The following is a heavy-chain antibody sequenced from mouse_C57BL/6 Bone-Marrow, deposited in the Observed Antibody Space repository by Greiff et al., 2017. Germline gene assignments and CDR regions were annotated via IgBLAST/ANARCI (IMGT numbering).Heavy chain of an antibody. CDR1: GYTFTSYT. Sequence: VQLQQSGAELARPGASVQMSCKASGYTFTSYTMHWVKQRPGQGLEWIGYINPSSGYTKYNQKFKDKATLTADKSSSTAYMQLSSLTSEDSAVYYCARDGSSYRYYAMDYWGQGTSVTVSS. D-gene: IGHD1-1*01. CDR2: INPSSGYT. V-gene: IGHV1-4*01. J-gene: IGHJ4*01. CDR3: ARDGSSYRYYAMDY.